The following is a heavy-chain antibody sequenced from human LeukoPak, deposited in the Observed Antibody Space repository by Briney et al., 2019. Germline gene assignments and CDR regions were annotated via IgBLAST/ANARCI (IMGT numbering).Heavy chain of an antibody. Sequence: PSETLSLTCAVYGGSFSGYYWSWIRQPPGKGLEWIGYIYYSGSTNYNPSLKSRVTISVDTSKNQFSLKLSSVTAADTAVYYCARRGKNTAMVYWGQGTLVTVSS. J-gene: IGHJ4*02. CDR3: ARRGKNTAMVY. CDR2: IYYSGST. D-gene: IGHD5-18*01. V-gene: IGHV4-59*01. CDR1: GGSFSGYY.